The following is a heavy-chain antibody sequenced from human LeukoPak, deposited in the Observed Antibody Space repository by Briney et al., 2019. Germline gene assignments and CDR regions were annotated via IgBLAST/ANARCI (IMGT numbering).Heavy chain of an antibody. CDR1: GFTFSNAW. Sequence: GGSLRLSCAASGFTFSNAWMSWVRQAPGKGLEWVGRIKSKTDGGTTDYAAPVKGRFTISRDDSKNTLYLQMNSLKTEDTAVYYCARDFHPAYCSSTSCYYILRPDAFDIWGQGTMVTVSS. J-gene: IGHJ3*02. D-gene: IGHD2-2*01. CDR3: ARDFHPAYCSSTSCYYILRPDAFDI. V-gene: IGHV3-15*01. CDR2: IKSKTDGGTT.